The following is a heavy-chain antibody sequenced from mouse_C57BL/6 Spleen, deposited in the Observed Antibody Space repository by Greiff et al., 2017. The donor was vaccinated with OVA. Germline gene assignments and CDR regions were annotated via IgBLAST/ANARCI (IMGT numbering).Heavy chain of an antibody. V-gene: IGHV2-2*01. CDR3: ARSSRYVVDYDGWYFDV. D-gene: IGHD2-4*01. J-gene: IGHJ1*03. CDR2: IWSGGST. CDR1: GFSLTSYG. Sequence: QVQLKQSGPGLVQPSQSLSITCTVSGFSLTSYGVHWVRQSPGKGLEWLGVIWSGGSTDYNAAFISRLSISKDNSKSQVFFKMNSLQADDTAIYYCARSSRYVVDYDGWYFDVWGTGTTVTVSS.